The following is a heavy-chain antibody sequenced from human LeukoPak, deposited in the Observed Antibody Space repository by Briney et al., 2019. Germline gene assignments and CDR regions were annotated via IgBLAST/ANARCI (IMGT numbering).Heavy chain of an antibody. Sequence: SSETLSLTCAVYGGSFSGYYWSWIRQPPGKGLEWIGEINHSGSTNYNPSLKSRATISVDTSKNQFSLKLSSVTAADTAVYYCARGRITMVRGVIILPSYYFDYWGQGTLVTVSS. CDR3: ARGRITMVRGVIILPSYYFDY. CDR2: INHSGST. V-gene: IGHV4-34*01. J-gene: IGHJ4*02. CDR1: GGSFSGYY. D-gene: IGHD3-10*01.